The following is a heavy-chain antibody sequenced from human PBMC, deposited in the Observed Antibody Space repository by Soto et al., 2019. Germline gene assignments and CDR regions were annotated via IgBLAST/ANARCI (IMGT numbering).Heavy chain of an antibody. V-gene: IGHV1-18*04. CDR1: GYTFTSYG. CDR3: ARDRGIQKYYYYGMDV. J-gene: IGHJ6*02. CDR2: ISAYNGNT. D-gene: IGHD5-18*01. Sequence: ASVKVSCKASGYTFTSYGISWVRQAPGQGLEWMGWISAYNGNTNYAQKLQGRVTMTTDTSTSTAYMELRSLRSDDTAVYYCARDRGIQKYYYYGMDVWGQGTTVTVSS.